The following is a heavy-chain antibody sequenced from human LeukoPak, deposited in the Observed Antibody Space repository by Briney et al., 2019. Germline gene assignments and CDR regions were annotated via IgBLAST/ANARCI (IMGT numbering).Heavy chain of an antibody. D-gene: IGHD2-8*01. CDR2: INPSGGST. Sequence: ASVKVSCKASGYTFTSYYMHWVRQAPGQGLEWMGKINPSGGSTSYAQKFQGRVTMTRDTSTSTVYMELSSLRSEDTAVYYCARGGYCTNGVCYYFDYWGQGTLVTVSS. CDR1: GYTFTSYY. J-gene: IGHJ4*02. CDR3: ARGGYCTNGVCYYFDY. V-gene: IGHV1-46*01.